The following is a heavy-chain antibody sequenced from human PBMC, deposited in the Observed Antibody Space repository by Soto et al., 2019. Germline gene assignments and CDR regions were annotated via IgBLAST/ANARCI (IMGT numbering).Heavy chain of an antibody. CDR1: GFSLSTSGVG. D-gene: IGHD2-21*02. CDR2: IYWDDDK. Sequence: SGPTLVNPTQTLTLTCTFSGFSLSTSGVGVGWIRQPPGKALEWLALIYWDDDKRYSPSLKSRLTITKDTSKNQVVPTMTNMDPVDTATYYCAHSEEARQNCGGDCYHNWFDPWGQGTLVTVSS. CDR3: AHSEEARQNCGGDCYHNWFDP. J-gene: IGHJ5*02. V-gene: IGHV2-5*02.